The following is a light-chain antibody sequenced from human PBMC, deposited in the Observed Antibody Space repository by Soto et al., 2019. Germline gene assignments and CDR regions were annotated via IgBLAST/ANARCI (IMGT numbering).Light chain of an antibody. J-gene: IGLJ1*01. Sequence: QSVLTQPPSASGTPGQRVTISCSGSSSNIGSNYVYWYQQLPGTAPKLLIYSNNQRPSGVPDRFSGSKFGTSASLAISGLRSEDEAYYYCAAWDDSLSGDVFGTGTKLTVL. CDR2: SNN. CDR3: AAWDDSLSGDV. CDR1: SSNIGSNY. V-gene: IGLV1-47*02.